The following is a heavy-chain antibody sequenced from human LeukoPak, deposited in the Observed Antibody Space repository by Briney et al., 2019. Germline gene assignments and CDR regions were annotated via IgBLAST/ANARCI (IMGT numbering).Heavy chain of an antibody. CDR1: GYTFTTYY. D-gene: IGHD2-2*01. CDR2: INPSGGST. Sequence: GASVKVSCTASGYTFTTYYVHWVRQAPGQGLEWVGFINPSGGSTTYAQKFRGRLTMTRDMSTSTVYMELSSLRSEDTAVYYCARVVTPRYCSTPSCYWKGWFDPWGQGTLVTVSS. J-gene: IGHJ5*02. V-gene: IGHV1-46*01. CDR3: ARVVTPRYCSTPSCYWKGWFDP.